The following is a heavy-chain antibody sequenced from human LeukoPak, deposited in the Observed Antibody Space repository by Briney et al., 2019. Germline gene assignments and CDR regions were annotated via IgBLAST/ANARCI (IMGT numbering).Heavy chain of an antibody. CDR3: ARETHGDYMDV. Sequence: PGGSLRLSCAASGFTFSSYWMSWDRQAPGKGLEWVANIKQDGSEKYYVDSVKGRFTISRDNAKNSLYLQMNSLRAEDTAVYYCARETHGDYMDVWGKGTTVTVSS. CDR2: IKQDGSEK. CDR1: GFTFSSYW. V-gene: IGHV3-7*01. D-gene: IGHD3-10*01. J-gene: IGHJ6*03.